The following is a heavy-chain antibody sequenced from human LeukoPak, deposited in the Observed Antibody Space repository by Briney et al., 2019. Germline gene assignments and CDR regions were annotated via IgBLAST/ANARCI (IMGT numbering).Heavy chain of an antibody. CDR2: IWYDGSNK. D-gene: IGHD3-22*01. V-gene: IGHV3-33*01. CDR3: ARDETHYYDSSGYTYYYGMDV. Sequence: GGSLRLSCAASGFTFSSYGMHWVRQAPGKGLEWVAVIWYDGSNKYYADSVKGRFTISRDNSKNTLYLQMNSLRAEDTAVHYCARDETHYYDSSGYTYYYGMDVWGQGTTVTVSS. J-gene: IGHJ6*02. CDR1: GFTFSSYG.